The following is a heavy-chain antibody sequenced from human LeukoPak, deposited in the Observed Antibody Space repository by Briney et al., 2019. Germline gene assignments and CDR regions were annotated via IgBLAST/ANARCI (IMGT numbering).Heavy chain of an antibody. Sequence: ASVKVSCEVSGYTLTELSMHWVRQAPGKGLEWMGGFDPEDGETIHAQKFQGRVTMTEDTSTDTAYMELSSLRSEDTAVYYCARDSSVNFWFDPWGQGTLVTVSS. V-gene: IGHV1-24*01. D-gene: IGHD6-19*01. CDR1: GYTLTELS. CDR3: ARDSSVNFWFDP. CDR2: FDPEDGET. J-gene: IGHJ5*02.